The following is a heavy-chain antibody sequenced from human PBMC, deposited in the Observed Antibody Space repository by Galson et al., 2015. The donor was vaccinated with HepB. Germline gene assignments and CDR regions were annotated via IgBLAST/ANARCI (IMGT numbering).Heavy chain of an antibody. V-gene: IGHV6-1*01. J-gene: IGHJ6*02. CDR3: TRVRHLARGMDV. CDR1: GDSVSTNIVA. Sequence: CAISGDSVSTNIVAWNRIRQSPSRGLEWLGRTYYRSKWYNDYAVSVQSRITINPDTSRNQFSLQLNSVTPEDTGVYYCTRVRHLARGMDVWGQGTTVIVSS. D-gene: IGHD5-12*01. CDR2: TYYRSKWYN.